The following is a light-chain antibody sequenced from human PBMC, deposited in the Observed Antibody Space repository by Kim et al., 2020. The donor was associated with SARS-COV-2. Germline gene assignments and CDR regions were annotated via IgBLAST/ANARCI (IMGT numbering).Light chain of an antibody. CDR3: HVWDSSTVV. CDR2: RDD. J-gene: IGLJ2*01. CDR1: DIGRKN. V-gene: IGLV3-9*01. Sequence: VAREQTATISGGGNDIGRKNVHWYQQKQGQAPVWVIYRDDKRPSGIPERFSGSNAGNTATLTISRAQVGDEADFYCHVWDSSTVVFGGGTQLTVL.